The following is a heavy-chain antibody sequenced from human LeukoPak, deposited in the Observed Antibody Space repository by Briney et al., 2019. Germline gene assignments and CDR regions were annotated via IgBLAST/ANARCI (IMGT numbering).Heavy chain of an antibody. CDR1: GFTFSDYG. CDR3: VKDVGNYYDSSGYYSPLYYFDY. V-gene: IGHV3-30*18. D-gene: IGHD3-22*01. J-gene: IGHJ4*02. CDR2: ISYDGSDI. Sequence: PGKSLRLSCAVSGFTFSDYGMHWVRQAPGKGLEWVAVISYDGSDINYADSVKGRFTISRDNSANTLFLQMNNLRVDDTAVYYCVKDVGNYYDSSGYYSPLYYFDYWGQGTLVTVSS.